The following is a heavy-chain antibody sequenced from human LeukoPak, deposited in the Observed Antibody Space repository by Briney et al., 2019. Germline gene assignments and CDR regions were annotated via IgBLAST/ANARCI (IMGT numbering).Heavy chain of an antibody. Sequence: PSETLSLTCAVSGYSISSGYYWGWIRQPPGKGLEWIGRIYHSGSTYYNPSLKSRVTISVDTSKNQFSLKLSSVTAADTAVYYCASRKNTLTGIEYWGQGTLVTVSS. CDR3: ASRKNTLTGIEY. V-gene: IGHV4-38-2*01. J-gene: IGHJ4*02. CDR2: IYHSGST. D-gene: IGHD3-9*01. CDR1: GYSISSGYY.